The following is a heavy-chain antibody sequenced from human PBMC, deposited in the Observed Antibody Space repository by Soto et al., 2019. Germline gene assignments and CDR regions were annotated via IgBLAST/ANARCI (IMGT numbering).Heavy chain of an antibody. CDR2: LSGTGGNT. D-gene: IGHD3-10*01. CDR1: GFTFSRFA. Sequence: EVQLLESGGGLVQPGGSLRLSCVASGFTFSRFAMSWVRQAPGKGLEWVSTLSGTGGNTYYADSVKGRFTISRDWSKNTMYLQMDSLTVEDAAVYYCAKVTQFHWFGEFRFDFWGQGALVTVSS. J-gene: IGHJ4*02. V-gene: IGHV3-23*01. CDR3: AKVTQFHWFGEFRFDF.